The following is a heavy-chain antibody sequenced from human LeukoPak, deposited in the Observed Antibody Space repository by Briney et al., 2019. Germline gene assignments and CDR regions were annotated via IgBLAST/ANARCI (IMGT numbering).Heavy chain of an antibody. Sequence: GASVKVSCKASGYTFTDYYIHWVRQAPGQGLEWLGWINPNSGGTNYAQKLQGRVTMTRDTSIRTVYMEVSRLTSDDTAAYYCATMGATTFDHWGQGTLVTVSS. J-gene: IGHJ4*02. D-gene: IGHD1-26*01. V-gene: IGHV1-2*02. CDR3: ATMGATTFDH. CDR2: INPNSGGT. CDR1: GYTFTDYY.